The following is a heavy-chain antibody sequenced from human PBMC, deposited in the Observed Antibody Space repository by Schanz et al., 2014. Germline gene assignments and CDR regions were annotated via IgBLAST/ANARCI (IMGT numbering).Heavy chain of an antibody. D-gene: IGHD4-17*01. CDR1: GFTFSAYG. V-gene: IGHV3-33*06. J-gene: IGHJ3*02. Sequence: QVQLVESGGGVVQPGRSLRLSCAASGFTFSAYGMHWVRQAPGKGLEWVAVIWFDGNNKFYADSVKGRFTSSRDNSKNTLYLQMSSLRAEDTALYYCAKDPHRDYGGKPQTFDIWGQGTMVTVSS. CDR3: AKDPHRDYGGKPQTFDI. CDR2: IWFDGNNK.